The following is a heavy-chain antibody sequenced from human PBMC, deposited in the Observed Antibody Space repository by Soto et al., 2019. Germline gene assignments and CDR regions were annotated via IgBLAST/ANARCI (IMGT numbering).Heavy chain of an antibody. J-gene: IGHJ4*02. CDR2: ISHSGSR. Sequence: SETLSLTCVVSGGSFSGYFWTWIRQSPGRGLEWIGEISHSGSRNYNPAFQSRVIISVDSSKNHVSLKLSSVTAEDTAVYFCAKGDCSGGRCYRGFDYWGQGTLVTVSS. D-gene: IGHD2-15*01. CDR3: AKGDCSGGRCYRGFDY. V-gene: IGHV4-34*01. CDR1: GGSFSGYF.